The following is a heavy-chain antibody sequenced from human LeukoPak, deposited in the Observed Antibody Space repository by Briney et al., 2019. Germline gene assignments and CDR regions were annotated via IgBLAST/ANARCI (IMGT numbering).Heavy chain of an antibody. CDR3: ARDRTSHFDY. CDR1: GLTFSRYW. J-gene: IGHJ4*02. D-gene: IGHD2-2*01. Sequence: GGSLRLSCAASGLTFSRYWMSWVRQAPGKGLEWVANIKQDGSEKYYVDSVKGRFTISRDNAKNSLYLQMNSLRAEDTAVYYCARDRTSHFDYWGQGTLVTVSS. V-gene: IGHV3-7*01. CDR2: IKQDGSEK.